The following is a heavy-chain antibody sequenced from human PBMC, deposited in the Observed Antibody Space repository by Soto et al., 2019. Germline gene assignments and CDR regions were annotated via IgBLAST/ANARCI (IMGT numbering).Heavy chain of an antibody. CDR2: IKQDGSEK. CDR1: GFTFSSYW. Sequence: GGSLRLSCAASGFTFSSYWMSWVRQAPGKGLEWVANIKQDGSEKYYVDSVKGRFTISRDNAKNSLYLQMNSLRAEDTAVYYCARVLGYGDYPFPFYWGQGTLVTVSS. V-gene: IGHV3-7*01. D-gene: IGHD4-17*01. J-gene: IGHJ4*02. CDR3: ARVLGYGDYPFPFY.